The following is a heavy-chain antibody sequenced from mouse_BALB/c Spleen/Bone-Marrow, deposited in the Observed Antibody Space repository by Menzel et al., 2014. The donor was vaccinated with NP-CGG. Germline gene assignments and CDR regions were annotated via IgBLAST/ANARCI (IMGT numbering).Heavy chain of an antibody. CDR1: GYTFTSSW. J-gene: IGHJ3*01. V-gene: IGHV1S130*01. CDR2: IHPNSGNT. CDR3: ARYWSGFAY. Sequence: VKLVESGSVLVRPGASVKLSYKASGYTFTSSWMHWAKRRPGQGLEWIGEIHPNSGNTNYNEKFKGKATLTVDTSSSTAYVDLSSLTSEDSAVYYCARYWSGFAYWGQGTLVTVSA. D-gene: IGHD4-1*01.